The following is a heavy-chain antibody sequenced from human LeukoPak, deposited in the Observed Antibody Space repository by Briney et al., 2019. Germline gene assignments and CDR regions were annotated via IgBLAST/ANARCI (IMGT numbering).Heavy chain of an antibody. V-gene: IGHV3-48*03. CDR3: ARHYYDSSGYYYDLHFDY. D-gene: IGHD3-22*01. J-gene: IGHJ4*02. CDR1: GFTFSSYE. CDR2: ISSSGSTI. Sequence: GGSLRLSCAASGFTFSSYEMNWVRQAPGKGLEWVSYISSSGSTIYYADSVKGRLTISRDNAKNSLYLQMNSLRAEDTAVYYCARHYYDSSGYYYDLHFDYWGQGTLVTVSS.